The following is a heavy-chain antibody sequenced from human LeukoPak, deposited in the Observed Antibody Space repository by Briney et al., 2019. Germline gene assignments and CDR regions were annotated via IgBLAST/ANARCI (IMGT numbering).Heavy chain of an antibody. CDR1: GFTFSSSA. J-gene: IGHJ4*02. CDR3: AKSGYNRFDY. Sequence: GGSLRLSCAASGFTFSSSAMSWVRQAPGKGLEWVSSISGSGSGGSTYYADSVKGRFTISRDNSKNTLYLQMNSLRAEDTAVYYRAKSGYNRFDYWGQGTLVTVSS. D-gene: IGHD5-24*01. V-gene: IGHV3-23*01. CDR2: ISGSGSGGST.